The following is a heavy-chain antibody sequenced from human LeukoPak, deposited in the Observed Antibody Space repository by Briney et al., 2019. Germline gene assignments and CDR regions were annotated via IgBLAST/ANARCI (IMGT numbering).Heavy chain of an antibody. CDR2: IYPGDSDT. J-gene: IGHJ3*02. CDR1: GYSFTNYW. Sequence: GESLKISCKGSGYSFTNYWIGWVRQMPGKGLEWMGIIYPGDSDTRYSPSFQGQVTMSADKSINTAYLQWSSLKASDTAMYYCARQAYSSSFDAFDIWGQGTMVIVSS. V-gene: IGHV5-51*01. D-gene: IGHD6-13*01. CDR3: ARQAYSSSFDAFDI.